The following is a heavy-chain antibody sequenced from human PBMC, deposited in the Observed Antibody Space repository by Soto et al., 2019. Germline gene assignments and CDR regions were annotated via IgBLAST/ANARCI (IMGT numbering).Heavy chain of an antibody. CDR1: GFTLSNYA. V-gene: IGHV3-23*01. CDR2: ISGSGGST. J-gene: IGHJ4*02. CDR3: AKILNWVYLDS. D-gene: IGHD7-27*01. Sequence: PGGSLRLSCVASGFTLSNYAMSWVRQAPGKGLEWVSAISGSGGSTYYADSVKGRFTISRDNSRNTLYLQMNSLRAEDTAVYYCAKILNWVYLDSWGQGTLVTVSS.